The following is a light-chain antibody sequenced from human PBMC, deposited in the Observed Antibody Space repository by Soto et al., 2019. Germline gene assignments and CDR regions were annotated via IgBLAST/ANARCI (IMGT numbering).Light chain of an antibody. Sequence: SVLTQPPSVSGAPGQSVTISCTGSSSNIGAGYDVHWYQQLPGTAPKLLIYENTNRPSGVPDRFSGSKSGTSASPAITGLQAEDEAEYYCQSYDNSLSAYVFASGTKVTVL. CDR3: QSYDNSLSAYV. V-gene: IGLV1-40*01. CDR2: ENT. J-gene: IGLJ1*01. CDR1: SSNIGAGYD.